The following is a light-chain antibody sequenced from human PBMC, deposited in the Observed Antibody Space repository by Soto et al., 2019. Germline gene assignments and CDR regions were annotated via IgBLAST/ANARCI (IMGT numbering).Light chain of an antibody. V-gene: IGKV1-5*01. CDR2: DAY. J-gene: IGKJ2*01. CDR1: QSISSW. CDR3: QQYLTYP. Sequence: DIQMTQSPSTLSASVGDTVTITCRASQSISSWLAWYQQKAGKAPRLLIYDAYDLESGVPSRFSGSGSGTEFTLTISSLQPDDFATYYCQQYLTYPFGRGTKLEIK.